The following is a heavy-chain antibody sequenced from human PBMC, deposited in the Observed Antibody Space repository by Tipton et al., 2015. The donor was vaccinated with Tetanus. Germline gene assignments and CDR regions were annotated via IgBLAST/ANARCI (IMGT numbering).Heavy chain of an antibody. D-gene: IGHD1-1*01. V-gene: IGHV4-61*08. CDR3: AGANNEFPKKGPFDS. J-gene: IGHJ4*02. CDR2: VSYSGRT. CDR1: GGSVRSGDYS. Sequence: TLSLTCTVSGGSVRSGDYSWNWIRQPPGKGLEWLAYVSYSGRTNSNYSLKSRITISQDTPKNQFSLRLTSVTAADTAVYYCAGANNEFPKKGPFDSWGQGSLVIVSS.